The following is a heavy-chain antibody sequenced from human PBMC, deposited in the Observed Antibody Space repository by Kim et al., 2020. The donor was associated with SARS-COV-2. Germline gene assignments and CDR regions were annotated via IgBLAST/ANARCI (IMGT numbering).Heavy chain of an antibody. CDR3: ARSLAVVCLSEFGY. V-gene: IGHV3-72*01. D-gene: IGHD6-19*01. Sequence: GGSLRLSCAASGFIFSDHYMYWVCQAPGEGPVWVGRIRNKAHSYTTEYASLVTGSFTISRDDSKNSLYLQMCSPKTGDTAVYYFARSLAVVCLSEFGYWG. CDR1: GFIFSDHY. CDR2: IRNKAHSYTT. J-gene: IGHJ4*01.